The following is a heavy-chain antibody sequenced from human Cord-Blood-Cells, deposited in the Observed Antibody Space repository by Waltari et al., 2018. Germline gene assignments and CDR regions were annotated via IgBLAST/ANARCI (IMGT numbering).Heavy chain of an antibody. CDR3: ARDERYCSSTSCYYFDY. CDR1: GFTVSSNS. J-gene: IGHJ4*02. Sequence: ELQLVESGGGLLQPGGSLRLSCAASGFTVSSNSISWCRHARRKGLEWVSVIYSGGSTYYADSVKGRFTISRDNSKNTLYLQMNSLRAEDTAVYYCARDERYCSSTSCYYFDYWGQGTLVTVSS. CDR2: IYSGGST. D-gene: IGHD2-2*01. V-gene: IGHV3-53*01.